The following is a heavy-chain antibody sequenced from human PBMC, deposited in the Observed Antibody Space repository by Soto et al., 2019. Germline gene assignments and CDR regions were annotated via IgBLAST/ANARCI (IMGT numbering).Heavy chain of an antibody. D-gene: IGHD2-2*01. CDR2: MNPNSGHT. Sequence: QVQLVQSGAEVKKPGASVKVSCKASGYTFTSHHINWMRQATGQGLEWMGWMNPNSGHTNYAQKFQGRVTMTRDTSISTAYMELTSLRSEDTAIYYCASDMSTTWGQGTLVTVSS. J-gene: IGHJ5*02. CDR3: ASDMSTT. V-gene: IGHV1-8*01. CDR1: GYTFTSHH.